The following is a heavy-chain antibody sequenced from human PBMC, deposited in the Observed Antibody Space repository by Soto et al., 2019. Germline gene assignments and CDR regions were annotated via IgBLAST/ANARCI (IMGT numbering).Heavy chain of an antibody. Sequence: QITLNESGPTLVKPTQTLTLTCTFSGFSLDTYGVDVGWIRQPPGKALEWLALIYWDDDKRYSPSLKSRLTITKDTSKRQVFLTLTNMDPVDTATYYCAHRGGGIVDWYFDLWGRGTPVIVSS. D-gene: IGHD1-26*01. J-gene: IGHJ2*01. CDR2: IYWDDDK. CDR1: GFSLDTYGVD. CDR3: AHRGGGIVDWYFDL. V-gene: IGHV2-5*02.